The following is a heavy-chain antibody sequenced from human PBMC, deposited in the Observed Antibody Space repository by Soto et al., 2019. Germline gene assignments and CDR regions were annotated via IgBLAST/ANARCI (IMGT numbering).Heavy chain of an antibody. CDR1: GFTFSSYE. D-gene: IGHD2-15*01. V-gene: IGHV3-48*03. Sequence: QPGGSLRLSCAASGFTFSSYEMNWVRQAPGKGLEWVSYISSSGSTIYYADSVKGRFTISRDNAKNSLYLQMNSLRAEDTAVYYCARARSRPAYFDYWGQGTLVTVSS. CDR2: ISSSGSTI. J-gene: IGHJ4*02. CDR3: ARARSRPAYFDY.